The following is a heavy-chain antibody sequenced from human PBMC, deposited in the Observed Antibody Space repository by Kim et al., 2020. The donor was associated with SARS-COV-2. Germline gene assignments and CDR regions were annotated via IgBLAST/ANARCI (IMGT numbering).Heavy chain of an antibody. CDR1: GFTFDDYA. D-gene: IGHD6-13*01. V-gene: IGHV3-9*01. CDR3: AKDMGYSSSWYGTSISPTIYV. Sequence: GGSLRLSCAASGFTFDDYAMHWVRQAPGKGLEWVSGISWNSGSIGYADSVKGRFTISRDNAKNSLYLQMNRLRAEDTAVYYCAKDMGYSSSWYGTSISPTIYVGGRGSTDTVSS. J-gene: IGHJ6*04. CDR2: ISWNSGSI.